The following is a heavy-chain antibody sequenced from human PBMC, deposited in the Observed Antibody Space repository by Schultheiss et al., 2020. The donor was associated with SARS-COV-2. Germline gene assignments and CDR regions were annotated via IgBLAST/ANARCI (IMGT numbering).Heavy chain of an antibody. Sequence: GGSLRLSCAASGFTFDDYAMHWVRQAPGKGLEWVSAISGSGGSTYYADSVKGRFTISRDNSKNTLYLQMNSLRAEDTAVYYCAKGSGFLEWLLDMDYWGQGTLVTVSS. CDR1: GFTFDDYA. CDR2: ISGSGGST. CDR3: AKGSGFLEWLLDMDY. V-gene: IGHV3-23*01. J-gene: IGHJ4*02. D-gene: IGHD3-3*01.